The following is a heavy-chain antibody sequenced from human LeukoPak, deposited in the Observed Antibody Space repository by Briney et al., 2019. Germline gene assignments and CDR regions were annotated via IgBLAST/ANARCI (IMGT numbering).Heavy chain of an antibody. Sequence: GGSLRLSCAASGFTFSSYGMHWVRQAPGKGLEWVAVIWYDGSNKYYADSVKGRFTISRDNSKNTLYLQMDSLRAEDTAIYYCAKDGGYSKYDNYHFDYWGQGTLVTVSS. V-gene: IGHV3-33*06. D-gene: IGHD5-12*01. J-gene: IGHJ4*02. CDR1: GFTFSSYG. CDR2: IWYDGSNK. CDR3: AKDGGYSKYDNYHFDY.